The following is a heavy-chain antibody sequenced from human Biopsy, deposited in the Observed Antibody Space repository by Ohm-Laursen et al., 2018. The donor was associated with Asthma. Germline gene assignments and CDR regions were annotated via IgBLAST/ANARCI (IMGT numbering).Heavy chain of an antibody. CDR1: GGSMSSSSYY. D-gene: IGHD7-27*01. V-gene: IGHV4-39*01. CDR2: ISYTGSA. Sequence: GTLSLTCTVSGGSMSSSSYYWGWIRQPPGKGLEWMGSISYTGSAYHNPSLKSRVTMSVDTSKNHFSLKLSSVTAADTAVYYCARHWDWGSFFEYWGQGTPVTVSS. CDR3: ARHWDWGSFFEY. J-gene: IGHJ4*02.